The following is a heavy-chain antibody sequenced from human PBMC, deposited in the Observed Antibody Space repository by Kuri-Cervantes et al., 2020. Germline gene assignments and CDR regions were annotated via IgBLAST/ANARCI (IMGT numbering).Heavy chain of an antibody. CDR1: GFTFSSYA. J-gene: IGHJ4*02. V-gene: IGHV3-30-3*01. Sequence: GGSLRLSCAASGFTFSSYAMHWVRQAPGKGLEWVAVISYDGSNKYYADSVKGRFTISRDNSKSTQYLQMNSLRAEDTAVYYCASATTYSSSSPLFYWGQGTLVTVSS. CDR3: ASATTYSSSSPLFY. D-gene: IGHD6-6*01. CDR2: ISYDGSNK.